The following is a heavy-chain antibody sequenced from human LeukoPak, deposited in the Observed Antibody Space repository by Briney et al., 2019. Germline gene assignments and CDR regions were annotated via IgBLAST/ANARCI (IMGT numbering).Heavy chain of an antibody. Sequence: SETLSLTCTVSGGSISSVRYYWDWIRQPPGKGLEWIGEINHSGSTNYNPSLKSRVTISVDTSKNQFSLKLSSVTAADTAVYYCARGRFSYYFDYWGQGTLVTVSS. CDR3: ARGRFSYYFDY. CDR2: INHSGST. D-gene: IGHD2/OR15-2a*01. V-gene: IGHV4-39*07. CDR1: GGSISSVRYY. J-gene: IGHJ4*02.